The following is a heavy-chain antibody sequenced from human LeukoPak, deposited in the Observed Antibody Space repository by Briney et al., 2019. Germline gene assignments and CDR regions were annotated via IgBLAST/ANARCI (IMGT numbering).Heavy chain of an antibody. CDR1: GGSFSGYY. Sequence: SETLSLTCAVYGGSFSGYYWSWIRQPPGKGLEWIGEINHSGSTNYSPSLKSRVTISVDTSKNQFSLKLSSVTAADTAVYYCAREGGYHAFDIWGQGTMATVSS. J-gene: IGHJ3*02. CDR3: AREGGYHAFDI. CDR2: INHSGST. V-gene: IGHV4-34*01. D-gene: IGHD5-12*01.